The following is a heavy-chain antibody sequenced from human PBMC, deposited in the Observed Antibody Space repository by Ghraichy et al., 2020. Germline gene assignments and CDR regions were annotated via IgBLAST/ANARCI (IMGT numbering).Heavy chain of an antibody. CDR2: ISAYNGDT. Sequence: ASVKVSCKASGYTFTSYGISWVRQAPGQGLEWMGWISAYNGDTNYAQKLQGRVTMTTDTSTSTAYMELRSLRSDDTAVYYCARESPLGWLGTIPTDYWGQGTLVTVSS. CDR3: ARESPLGWLGTIPTDY. CDR1: GYTFTSYG. V-gene: IGHV1-18*01. J-gene: IGHJ4*02. D-gene: IGHD2-2*02.